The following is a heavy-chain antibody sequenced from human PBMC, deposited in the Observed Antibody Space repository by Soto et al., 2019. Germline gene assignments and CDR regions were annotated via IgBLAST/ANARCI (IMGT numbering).Heavy chain of an antibody. CDR2: ISGSGGST. Sequence: EVQLLESGGGLVQPGGSLRLSCAASGFTFSSYAMSWVRQAPGKGLEWVSAISGSGGSTYYADSVKGRFTISRDNSKNTLYLQMNSLRAEDTAVYYCAKASGTSYSSSWPADLIRRSRFLVDYWGQGTLVTVSS. D-gene: IGHD6-13*01. CDR3: AKASGTSYSSSWPADLIRRSRFLVDY. V-gene: IGHV3-23*01. CDR1: GFTFSSYA. J-gene: IGHJ4*02.